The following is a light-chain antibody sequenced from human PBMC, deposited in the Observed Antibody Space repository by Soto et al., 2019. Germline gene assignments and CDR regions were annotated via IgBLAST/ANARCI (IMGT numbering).Light chain of an antibody. Sequence: ELVVTQSPATLSVSPGERVTLSCRTSQDVSSKLAWYQQKAGQAPSLFIYDASTRATGTPARFSGSGSGTEFTLAVSSLQSEDYAVYFCQQYIRWPLTFGGGTKVEIK. CDR3: QQYIRWPLT. CDR2: DAS. V-gene: IGKV3D-15*01. J-gene: IGKJ4*01. CDR1: QDVSSK.